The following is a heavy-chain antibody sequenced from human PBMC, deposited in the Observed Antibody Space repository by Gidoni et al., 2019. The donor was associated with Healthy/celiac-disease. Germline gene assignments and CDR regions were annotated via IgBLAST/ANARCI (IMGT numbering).Heavy chain of an antibody. J-gene: IGHJ4*02. CDR1: GGSISRSSYY. V-gene: IGHV4-39*01. CDR2: IYYSGST. D-gene: IGHD5-18*01. CDR3: ARLDTAMAAFDY. Sequence: QLQLQESGPGLVKPSATLSLPCPVSGGSISRSSYYWGWIRQPPGKGLEWIGSIYYSGSTYYNPSLKSRVTISVDTSKNQFSLKLSSVTAADTAVYYCARLDTAMAAFDYWGQGTLVTVSS.